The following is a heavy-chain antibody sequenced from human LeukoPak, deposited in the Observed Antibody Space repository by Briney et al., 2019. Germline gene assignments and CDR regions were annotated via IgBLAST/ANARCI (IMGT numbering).Heavy chain of an antibody. J-gene: IGHJ3*02. CDR2: ISSSGSTI. V-gene: IGHV3-48*03. CDR3: ARGDAGVVVSAAYPIFDAFDI. D-gene: IGHD2-15*01. Sequence: GGSLRLSCAASGFTFSSYEMNWVRQAPGKGLEWVSYISSSGSTIYYADSVKGRFTISRDNAKNSLYLQMNSLRVEDTAVYYCARGDAGVVVSAAYPIFDAFDIWGQGTMVTVSS. CDR1: GFTFSSYE.